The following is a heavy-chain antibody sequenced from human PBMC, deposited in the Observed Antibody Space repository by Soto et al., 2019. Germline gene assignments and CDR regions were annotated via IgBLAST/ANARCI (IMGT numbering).Heavy chain of an antibody. D-gene: IGHD2-2*01. V-gene: IGHV1-18*01. CDR2: ISAYNGNT. CDR3: ARVRGDIVVVPAATPYYYYGMDV. J-gene: IGHJ6*02. Sequence: QVQLVQSGAEVKKPGASVKVSCKASGYTFTSYGISWVRQAPGQGLEWMGWISAYNGNTNYAQKLQGRVTMTTDTPTSSAYMELRSLRPDDTAVYYCARVRGDIVVVPAATPYYYYGMDVWGQGTTVTVSS. CDR1: GYTFTSYG.